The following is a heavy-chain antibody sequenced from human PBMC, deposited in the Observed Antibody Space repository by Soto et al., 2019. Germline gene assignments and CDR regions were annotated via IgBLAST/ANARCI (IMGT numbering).Heavy chain of an antibody. V-gene: IGHV3-48*03. D-gene: IGHD2-8*02. J-gene: IGHJ6*02. Sequence: GALRLSCAASGFTFSSYEVNWVRQAPGKGLEWVSYISSSGSTIYYADSVKGRFTISRDNAKNSLYLQMNSLRAEDTAVYYCASIWWPPGGMDVWGQGTTVTVSS. CDR1: GFTFSSYE. CDR3: ASIWWPPGGMDV. CDR2: ISSSGSTI.